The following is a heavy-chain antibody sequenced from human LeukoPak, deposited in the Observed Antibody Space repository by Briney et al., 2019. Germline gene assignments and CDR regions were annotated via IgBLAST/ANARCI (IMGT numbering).Heavy chain of an antibody. CDR3: ARLGFLGWLPRREYYYYYGMDV. J-gene: IGHJ6*02. V-gene: IGHV1-18*01. D-gene: IGHD3-3*01. Sequence: ASVKVSCKASGYTFTSYGISRVRQAPGQGLWWMGWISAYNGNTTYAQKLQGRVTMTTDTSTSPAYRELRSLRSDDTALYYCARLGFLGWLPRREYYYYYGMDVWGQGTTVTVSS. CDR1: GYTFTSYG. CDR2: ISAYNGNT.